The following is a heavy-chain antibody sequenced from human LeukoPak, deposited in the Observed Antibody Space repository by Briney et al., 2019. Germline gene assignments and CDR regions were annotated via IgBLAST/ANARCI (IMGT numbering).Heavy chain of an antibody. CDR2: LSESGGT. J-gene: IGHJ4*02. Sequence: GSLRLSCAASGFTFNAYVMSWIRQVPGKGLEWIAELSESGGTDYNPSLKSRVTISVDTSKNQFSLNLTSVTAADTAIYYCARVPGGVFDFWGQGALVTVSS. CDR1: GFTFNAYV. D-gene: IGHD3-10*01. CDR3: ARVPGGVFDF. V-gene: IGHV4-34*01.